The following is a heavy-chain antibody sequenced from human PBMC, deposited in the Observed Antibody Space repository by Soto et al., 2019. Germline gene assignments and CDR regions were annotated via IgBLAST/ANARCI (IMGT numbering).Heavy chain of an antibody. CDR3: ASTKNPYYDYIWGSYPNSYYFDY. Sequence: GGSLRLSCAASGFTFSSYWMSWVRQAPGKGLEWVANIKQDGSEKYYVDSVKGRFTISRDNAKNSLYLQMNSLRAEDTAVYYCASTKNPYYDYIWGSYPNSYYFDYWGQGTLVTVSS. J-gene: IGHJ4*02. D-gene: IGHD3-16*02. V-gene: IGHV3-7*01. CDR2: IKQDGSEK. CDR1: GFTFSSYW.